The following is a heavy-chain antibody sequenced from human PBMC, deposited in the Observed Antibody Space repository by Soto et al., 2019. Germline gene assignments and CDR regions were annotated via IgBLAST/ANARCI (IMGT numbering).Heavy chain of an antibody. J-gene: IGHJ4*02. CDR1: GYTFPSQG. CDR2: ISAYNGNT. CDR3: ARDQRYGDLDY. Sequence: ASVKVSCKAAGYTFPSQGSSWVRRAPGQGLEWMGWISAYNGNTNYAQKLQGRVTMTTDTSTSTAYMELRSLRSDDTAVYYCARDQRYGDLDYCGQRTLVTVS. V-gene: IGHV1-18*01. D-gene: IGHD4-17*01.